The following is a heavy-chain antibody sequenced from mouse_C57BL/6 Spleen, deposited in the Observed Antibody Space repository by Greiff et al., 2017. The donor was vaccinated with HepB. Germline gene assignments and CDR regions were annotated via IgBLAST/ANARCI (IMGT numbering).Heavy chain of an antibody. CDR2: SRNKANDYTT. CDR3: ARDDYDGYAMDY. Sequence: EVMLVESGGGLVQSGRSLRLSCATSGFTFSAFYMEWVRQAPGKGLEWIAASRNKANDYTTEYSASVKGRFIVSRDTSQSILYLQMNALRAEDTAIYYCARDDYDGYAMDYWGQGTSVTVSS. V-gene: IGHV7-1*01. J-gene: IGHJ4*01. CDR1: GFTFSAFY. D-gene: IGHD2-3*01.